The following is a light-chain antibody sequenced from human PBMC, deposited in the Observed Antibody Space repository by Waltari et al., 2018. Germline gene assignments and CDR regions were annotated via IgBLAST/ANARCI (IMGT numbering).Light chain of an antibody. CDR2: GKN. CDR3: NSRDTSGNHVV. V-gene: IGLV3-19*01. CDR1: SLRSYY. J-gene: IGLJ2*01. Sequence: SSELTQDPAVSVALGQTVRITCQGDSLRSYYASWYQQKPGQAPVLVIYGKNNRPSGIPDRFAGSTSGNTASLTISGAHAVDEADYYCNSRDTSGNHVVFGGGTKLTVL.